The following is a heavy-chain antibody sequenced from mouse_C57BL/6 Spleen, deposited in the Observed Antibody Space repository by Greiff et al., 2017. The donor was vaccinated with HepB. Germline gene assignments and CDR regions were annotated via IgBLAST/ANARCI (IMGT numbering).Heavy chain of an antibody. CDR2: IWRGGST. J-gene: IGHJ4*01. V-gene: IGHV2-5*01. CDR3: AKTGYDYDYAMDY. D-gene: IGHD2-4*01. Sequence: VMLVESGPGLVQPSQSLSITCTVSGFSLTSYGVHWVRQSPGKGLEWLGVIWRGGSTDYNAAFMSRLSITKDNSKSQVFFKMNSLQADDTAIYYCAKTGYDYDYAMDYWGQGTSVTVSS. CDR1: GFSLTSYG.